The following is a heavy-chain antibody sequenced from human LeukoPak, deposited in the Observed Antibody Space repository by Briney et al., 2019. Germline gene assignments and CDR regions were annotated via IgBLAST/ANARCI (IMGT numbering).Heavy chain of an antibody. CDR1: GYTFTSYY. Sequence: RASVKVSCKASGYTFTSYYMHWVRQAPGQGLEWMGIINPSCGSTSYAQKFQGRVTMTRDTSTSTVYMELNSLRSEDTAVYYCASTLTIKDIPPEGYWGQGTLVTVSS. CDR2: INPSCGST. CDR3: ASTLTIKDIPPEGY. D-gene: IGHD3-3*01. J-gene: IGHJ4*02. V-gene: IGHV1-46*01.